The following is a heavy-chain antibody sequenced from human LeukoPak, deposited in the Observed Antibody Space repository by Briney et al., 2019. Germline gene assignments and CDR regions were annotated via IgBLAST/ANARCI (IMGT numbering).Heavy chain of an antibody. CDR1: GYTLTELS. V-gene: IGHV1-24*01. CDR2: FDPEDGET. Sequence: ASVKVSCKFSGYTLTELSMHWVRQAPGKGLEWMGGFDPEDGETIYAQKFQGRVTMTEDTSTDTAYMELSSLRSEDTAVYYCATQSPFVYDILTGYMGGAFDIWGQGTMVTVSS. J-gene: IGHJ3*02. CDR3: ATQSPFVYDILTGYMGGAFDI. D-gene: IGHD3-9*01.